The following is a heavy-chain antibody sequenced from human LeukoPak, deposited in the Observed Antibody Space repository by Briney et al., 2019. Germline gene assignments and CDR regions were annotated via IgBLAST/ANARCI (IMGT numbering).Heavy chain of an antibody. D-gene: IGHD6-13*01. J-gene: IGHJ2*01. Sequence: ASESLSLTCAVSGGSISSYYWSWVREPPGKGLEWGGDIYYSATTTYTPSLKRRVTISVDTSKNQFSLKLTSVTAADTAVYYCARDATQIAAAGTKVWYFDLWGRGTLVTVSS. CDR2: IYYSATT. V-gene: IGHV4-59*01. CDR3: ARDATQIAAAGTKVWYFDL. CDR1: GGSISSYY.